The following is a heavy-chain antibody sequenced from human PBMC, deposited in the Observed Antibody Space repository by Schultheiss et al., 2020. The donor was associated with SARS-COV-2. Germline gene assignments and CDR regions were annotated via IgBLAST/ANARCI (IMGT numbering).Heavy chain of an antibody. V-gene: IGHV4-31*03. CDR3: ARGETGLRLGELSLFLYYYYGMDV. CDR1: GGSISSGGYY. Sequence: SQTLSLTCTVSGGSISSGGYYWSWIRQHPGKGLEWIGYIYYSGSTNYNPSLKSRVTISVDTSKNQFSLKLSSVTAADTAVYYCARGETGLRLGELSLFLYYYYGMDVWGQGTTVTVSS. D-gene: IGHD3-16*02. CDR2: IYYSGST. J-gene: IGHJ6*02.